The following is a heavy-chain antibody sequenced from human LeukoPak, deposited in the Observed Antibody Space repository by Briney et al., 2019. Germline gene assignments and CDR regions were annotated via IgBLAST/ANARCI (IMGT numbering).Heavy chain of an antibody. CDR2: ISSSGST. CDR3: ARAGGYCTNGVCYTHYYYYMDV. CDR1: GDSISSGDYY. D-gene: IGHD2-8*01. J-gene: IGHJ6*03. Sequence: SETLSLTCTVSGDSISSGDYYWSWIRQPAGKGLEWIGRISSSGSTNYNPSLKSRVTISVDTSKNQFSLKLSSVTAADTAVYYCARAGGYCTNGVCYTHYYYYMDVWGKGTTVTVSS. V-gene: IGHV4-61*02.